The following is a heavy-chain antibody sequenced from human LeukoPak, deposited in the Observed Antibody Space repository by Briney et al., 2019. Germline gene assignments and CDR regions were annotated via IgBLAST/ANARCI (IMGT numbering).Heavy chain of an antibody. CDR3: ARVYCSSTSCDIRNDAFDI. J-gene: IGHJ3*02. D-gene: IGHD2-2*02. CDR1: GGTFSSYA. CDR2: INPNSGGT. V-gene: IGHV1-2*02. Sequence: GASVKVSCKASGGTFSSYAISWVRQAPGQGLEWMGWINPNSGGTNYAQKFQGRVTMTRDTSISTAYMELSRLRSDDTAVYYCARVYCSSTSCDIRNDAFDIWGQGTMVTVSS.